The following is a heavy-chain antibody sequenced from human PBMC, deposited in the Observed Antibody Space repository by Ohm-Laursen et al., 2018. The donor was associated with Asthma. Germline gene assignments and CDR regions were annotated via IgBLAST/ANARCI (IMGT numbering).Heavy chain of an antibody. J-gene: IGHJ6*02. CDR3: ARDGRGYGGTHYYYYGMDV. CDR1: GFTVSSNY. D-gene: IGHD4-23*01. CDR2: IYSGGST. V-gene: IGHV3-53*01. Sequence: GSLRLSCTASGFTVSSNYMSWVRQAPGKGLEWVSVIYSGGSTYYADSVKGRFTISRDNSKNTLYLQMNSLRAEDTAVYYCARDGRGYGGTHYYYYGMDVWGQGTTVTVSS.